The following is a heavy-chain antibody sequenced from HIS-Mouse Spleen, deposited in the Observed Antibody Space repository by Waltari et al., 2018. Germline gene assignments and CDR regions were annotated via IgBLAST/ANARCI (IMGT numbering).Heavy chain of an antibody. V-gene: IGHV1-2*02. CDR3: ARGRGYSGYDWDY. CDR2: IKRKRGGT. CDR1: GYTFTGYY. D-gene: IGHD5-12*01. Sequence: QVQLVQSGAEVKKPGASVKVSCKASGYTFTGYYMHWVRQAPGQGLEWMGWIKRKRGGTNYAQKFKGRVTMTRDTSISTAYMELGRLRSDDTAVYYCARGRGYSGYDWDYWGQGTLVTVSS. J-gene: IGHJ4*02.